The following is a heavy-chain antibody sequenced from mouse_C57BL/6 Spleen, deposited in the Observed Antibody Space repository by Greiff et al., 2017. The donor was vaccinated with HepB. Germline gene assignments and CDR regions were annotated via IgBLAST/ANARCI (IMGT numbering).Heavy chain of an antibody. D-gene: IGHD1-1*01. CDR3: ARPFITTVVEGYYFDY. J-gene: IGHJ2*01. CDR1: GFTFSDYG. CDR2: ISSGSSTI. Sequence: DVKLVESGGGLVKPGGSLKLSCAASGFTFSDYGMHWVRQAPEKGLEWVAYISSGSSTIYYADTVKGRFTISRDNAKNTLFLQMTSLRSEDTAMYYCARPFITTVVEGYYFDYWGQGTTLTVSS. V-gene: IGHV5-17*01.